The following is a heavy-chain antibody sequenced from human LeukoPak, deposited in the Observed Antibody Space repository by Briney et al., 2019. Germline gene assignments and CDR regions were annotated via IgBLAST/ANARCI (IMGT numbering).Heavy chain of an antibody. V-gene: IGHV3-23*01. J-gene: IGHJ6*02. CDR3: AKYISRSDYYYYCMDG. CDR2: ISNSGGST. Sequence: GGSLRLSCAASGFTFSTYAMSWVRQAPGKGLEWVSLISNSGGSTYYAESVKGRFAISRDNSKNTLYLQMNSLRAEDTAVYYCAKYISRSDYYYYCMDGWGPATTVTASS. CDR1: GFTFSTYA.